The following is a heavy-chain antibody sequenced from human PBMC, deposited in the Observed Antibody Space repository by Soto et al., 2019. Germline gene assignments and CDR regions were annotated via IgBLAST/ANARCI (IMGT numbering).Heavy chain of an antibody. Sequence: SETLSLTCAVYGGSFSGYYWSWIRQPPGKGLEWIGEINHSGSTNYNPSLKSRVTISVDTSKNQFSLKLSSVTAADTAVYYCARGLRGYYYCGMDVWGQGTTVTVSS. V-gene: IGHV4-34*01. CDR1: GGSFSGYY. D-gene: IGHD5-12*01. CDR3: ARGLRGYYYCGMDV. CDR2: INHSGST. J-gene: IGHJ6*02.